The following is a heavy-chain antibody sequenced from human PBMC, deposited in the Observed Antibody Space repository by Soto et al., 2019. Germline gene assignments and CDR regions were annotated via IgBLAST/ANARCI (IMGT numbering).Heavy chain of an antibody. CDR2: IFYSGST. J-gene: IGHJ5*02. CDR3: ARGGCSIPSCSSWFDP. D-gene: IGHD2-2*01. CDR1: GGSISSGGYY. V-gene: IGHV4-31*03. Sequence: QVQLQESGPGLVKPSQTLSLTCTVSGGSISSGGYYWSWIRQHPGKGLEWIGYIFYSGSTYYNPSLQRRVTISGDTSKNQFSLKLSSVTAADTAVYYCARGGCSIPSCSSWFDPWGQGTLVTVSS.